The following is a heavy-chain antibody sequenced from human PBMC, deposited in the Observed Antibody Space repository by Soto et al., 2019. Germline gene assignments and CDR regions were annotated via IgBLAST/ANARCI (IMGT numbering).Heavy chain of an antibody. CDR1: GGSISSSNW. Sequence: QVQLQESGPGLVKPSGTLSLTCAVSGGSISSSNWWSWVRQPPGKGLEWIGEIYHSGSTNYNPSLKSRVNIAVDKSKNQFFLKLSSVTAADTAVYYCASKGYHGSDYYNSWGQGTLVTVSS. CDR2: IYHSGST. D-gene: IGHD3-22*01. CDR3: ASKGYHGSDYYNS. V-gene: IGHV4-4*02. J-gene: IGHJ4*02.